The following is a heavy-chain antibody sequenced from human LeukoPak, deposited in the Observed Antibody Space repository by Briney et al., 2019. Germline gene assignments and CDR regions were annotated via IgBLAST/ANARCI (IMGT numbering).Heavy chain of an antibody. J-gene: IGHJ4*02. V-gene: IGHV4-38-2*02. CDR2: IYHSGST. Sequence: SETLSLTCTVSGYSISSGYYWGWIRQPPGKGLEWIGSIYHSGSTCYNPSLKSRVTISVDTSKNQFSLKLSSVTAADTAVYYCARGGDGYKDGLFDYWGQGTLVTVSS. CDR1: GYSISSGYY. D-gene: IGHD5-24*01. CDR3: ARGGDGYKDGLFDY.